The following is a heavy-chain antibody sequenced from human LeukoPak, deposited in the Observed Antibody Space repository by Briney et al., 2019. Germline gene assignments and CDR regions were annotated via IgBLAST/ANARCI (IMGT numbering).Heavy chain of an antibody. D-gene: IGHD6-6*01. V-gene: IGHV3-30*02. CDR3: AKDGVWYSSSSGYYFDY. J-gene: IGHJ4*02. CDR1: GFTFSSYG. Sequence: GGSLRLSCAASGFTFSSYGIHWVRQAPGKGLEWVALIPYDGSNKYYADSVKGRFTISRDNSKNTLYLQMNSLRPEDTAVYYCAKDGVWYSSSSGYYFDYGGQGAPVTVSA. CDR2: IPYDGSNK.